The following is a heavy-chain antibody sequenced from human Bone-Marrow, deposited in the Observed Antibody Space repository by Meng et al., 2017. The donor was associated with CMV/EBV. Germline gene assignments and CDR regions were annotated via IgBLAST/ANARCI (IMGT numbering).Heavy chain of an antibody. CDR1: GGTFSSYA. CDR2: IIPILGTA. J-gene: IGHJ4*02. Sequence: SVKVSCKASGGTFSSYAISWVRQAPGQGLEWMGGIIPILGTANYAQKFQGRVTITTDESTSTAYMELSSLRPEDTAVYYCARDVPAAGGFSWGQGTLVTASS. V-gene: IGHV1-69*05. D-gene: IGHD2-2*01. CDR3: ARDVPAAGGFS.